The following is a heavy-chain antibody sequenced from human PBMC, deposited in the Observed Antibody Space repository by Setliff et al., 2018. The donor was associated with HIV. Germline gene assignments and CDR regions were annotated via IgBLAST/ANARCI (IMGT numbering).Heavy chain of an antibody. Sequence: PGGSLRLSCAASGFTFTNYWMAWIRQAPGRGLEWAANIQQHGSEIHYVDSVKGRFTISRGNAENSLYLQMNSLTADDTALYHCARHRSPLSNAYTALDLWGRGTLVTVSS. CDR3: ARHRSPLSNAYTALDL. CDR2: IQQHGSEI. D-gene: IGHD2-21*02. V-gene: IGHV3-7*03. J-gene: IGHJ2*01. CDR1: GFTFTNYW.